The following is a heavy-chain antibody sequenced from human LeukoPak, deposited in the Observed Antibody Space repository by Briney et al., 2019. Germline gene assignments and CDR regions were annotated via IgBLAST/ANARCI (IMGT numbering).Heavy chain of an antibody. V-gene: IGHV4-39*01. CDR1: GGSISSSSYY. Sequence: PSETLSLTCTVSGGSISSSSYYWGWIRQPPGKGLEWIGSIYYSGSTYYNPSLKSRVTISVDTSKNQFSLKLSSVTAADTAVYYCAFGVRGVRTLDYWGQGTLVTVSS. CDR3: AFGVRGVRTLDY. CDR2: IYYSGST. J-gene: IGHJ4*02. D-gene: IGHD3-10*01.